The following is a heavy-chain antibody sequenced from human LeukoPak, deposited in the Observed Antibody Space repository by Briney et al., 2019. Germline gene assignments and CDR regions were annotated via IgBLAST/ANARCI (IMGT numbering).Heavy chain of an antibody. D-gene: IGHD3-16*02. J-gene: IGHJ4*02. CDR2: ISGSGGST. V-gene: IGHV3-23*01. Sequence: GGSLRLSCAASGFTFSSYGMHWVRQAPGKGLEWVSAISGSGGSTYYADSVKGRFTISRDNSKNTLYLQMNSLRAEDTAVYYCAKDLSYDYVWGSYRPVDYWGQGTLVTVSS. CDR1: GFTFSSYG. CDR3: AKDLSYDYVWGSYRPVDY.